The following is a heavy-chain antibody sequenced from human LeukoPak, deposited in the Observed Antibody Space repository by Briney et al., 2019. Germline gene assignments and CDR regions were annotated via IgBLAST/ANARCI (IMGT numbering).Heavy chain of an antibody. D-gene: IGHD3-9*01. Sequence: ASVKVSCKASGYTFTNSAMHWVRQAPGQRLEWMGWINAGNGNTKYSQKFQGRATITSDTSASTAYMELSSLRSEDTAVYYCARSAKGDILTGFYAMDVWGQGTTVTVSS. CDR1: GYTFTNSA. CDR3: ARSAKGDILTGFYAMDV. V-gene: IGHV1-3*01. CDR2: INAGNGNT. J-gene: IGHJ6*02.